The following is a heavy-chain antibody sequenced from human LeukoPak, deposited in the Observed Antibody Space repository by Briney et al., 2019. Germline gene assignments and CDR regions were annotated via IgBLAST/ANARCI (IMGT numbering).Heavy chain of an antibody. CDR1: GYSISSGYY. CDR3: ARDSGSGPADVMDV. Sequence: PSETLSLTCTVSGYSISSGYYWGWIRQPPGKGLEWIGSIHYSGSSYDNPSLKSRVTISVDTSKNQFSLKLSSLTAADTAVYYCARDSGSGPADVMDVWGKGTTVTVSS. CDR2: IHYSGSS. J-gene: IGHJ6*04. D-gene: IGHD6-19*01. V-gene: IGHV4-38-2*02.